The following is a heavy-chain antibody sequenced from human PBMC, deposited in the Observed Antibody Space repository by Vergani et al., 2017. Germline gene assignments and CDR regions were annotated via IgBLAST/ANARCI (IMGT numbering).Heavy chain of an antibody. CDR2: ISSSSSYI. V-gene: IGHV3-21*01. CDR3: ARDGYGDYVGGDYYYYYGMDV. D-gene: IGHD4-17*01. Sequence: EVQLVESGGGLVKPGGSLRLSCAASGFTFSSYSMNWVRQAPGKGLEWVSSISSSSSYIYYADSVKGRFTISRDNAKNSLYLQMNSLRAEDTAVYYCARDGYGDYVGGDYYYYYGMDVWGQXP. J-gene: IGHJ6*02. CDR1: GFTFSSYS.